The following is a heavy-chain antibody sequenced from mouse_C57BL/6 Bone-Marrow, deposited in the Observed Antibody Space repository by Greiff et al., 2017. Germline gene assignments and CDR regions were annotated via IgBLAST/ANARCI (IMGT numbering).Heavy chain of an antibody. D-gene: IGHD1-1*01. V-gene: IGHV1-62-2*01. CDR1: GYTFTEYT. J-gene: IGHJ2*01. Sequence: VKLVESGAELVKPGASVKLSCKASGYTFTEYTIHWVKQRSGQGLEWIGWFYPGSGSIKYNEKFKDKATLTADKSSSTVYMELSRLTSEDSAVYYCARHGQYYYGSSYYFDYWCQGTTLTVSS. CDR3: ARHGQYYYGSSYYFDY. CDR2: FYPGSGSI.